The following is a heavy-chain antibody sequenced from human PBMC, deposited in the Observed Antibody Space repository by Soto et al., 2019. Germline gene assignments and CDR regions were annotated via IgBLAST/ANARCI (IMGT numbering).Heavy chain of an antibody. Sequence: GGSLRLSCAASGFTFYGAWMSWVRQAPGKGLQWVFHIKSKANGGTTDYAPPVKGRLTISRYDSKDTLYLQMSSLKTEDTCVYYCTTLRDNDILPRYHAXWGQGTLVTVSX. D-gene: IGHD3-9*01. CDR2: IKSKANGGTT. J-gene: IGHJ4*01. CDR3: TTLRDNDILPRYHAX. V-gene: IGHV3-15*01. CDR1: GFTFYGAW.